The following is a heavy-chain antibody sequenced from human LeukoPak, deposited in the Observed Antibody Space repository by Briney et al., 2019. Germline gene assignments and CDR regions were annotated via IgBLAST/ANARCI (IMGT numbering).Heavy chain of an antibody. CDR1: GSTFSSYA. CDR3: AKDPNSSGWYEGYVDY. Sequence: PGGSLRLSCAASGSTFSSYAMSWVRQAPGKGLEWVSAISGSGGSTYYADSVKGRFTISRDNSKNTLYLQMNSLRAEDTAVYYCAKDPNSSGWYEGYVDYWGQGTLVTVSS. V-gene: IGHV3-23*01. CDR2: ISGSGGST. D-gene: IGHD6-19*01. J-gene: IGHJ4*02.